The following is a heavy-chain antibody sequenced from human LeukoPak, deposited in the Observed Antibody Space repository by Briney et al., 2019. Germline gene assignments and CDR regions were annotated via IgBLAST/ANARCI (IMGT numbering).Heavy chain of an antibody. J-gene: IGHJ4*02. CDR2: FDPEDGET. V-gene: IGHV1-24*01. D-gene: IGHD4-17*01. CDR3: ATDTRDDYGDSFDY. CDR1: GHTLTELS. Sequence: GASVKVSCKVSGHTLTELSMRWVRQAPGKGLEWMGGFDPEDGETIYAQKFQGRVTMTEDTSTDTAYMELSSLRSEDTAVYYCATDTRDDYGDSFDYWGQGTLVTVSS.